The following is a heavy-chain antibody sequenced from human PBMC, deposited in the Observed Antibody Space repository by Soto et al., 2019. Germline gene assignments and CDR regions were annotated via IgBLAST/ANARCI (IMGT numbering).Heavy chain of an antibody. Sequence: EVQLLESGGGLVQPGGSLRLSCAASGFTFSSYAMSWVRQAPGKGLEWVSAISGSGGSTYYADSVKGRFTISRDNSKNTLYLQMNSLRAEDTAVYYCAKVPGIAVAGVYWYFDLWGRGTLVTVSS. D-gene: IGHD6-19*01. J-gene: IGHJ2*01. V-gene: IGHV3-23*01. CDR1: GFTFSSYA. CDR2: ISGSGGST. CDR3: AKVPGIAVAGVYWYFDL.